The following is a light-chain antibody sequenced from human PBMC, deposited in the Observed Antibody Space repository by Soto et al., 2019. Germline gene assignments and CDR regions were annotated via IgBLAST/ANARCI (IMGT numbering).Light chain of an antibody. Sequence: QSALTQPASVSGSPGQSITISCTGTIDDVGGYDYVSWYQQYPGTAPKLIIYEVTYRPSGVSTRFSGSKSGNTASLTISGLQAEDEADYYCSSYTSITTYVFGGGTKLTVL. CDR1: IDDVGGYDY. CDR3: SSYTSITTYV. J-gene: IGLJ1*01. V-gene: IGLV2-14*01. CDR2: EVT.